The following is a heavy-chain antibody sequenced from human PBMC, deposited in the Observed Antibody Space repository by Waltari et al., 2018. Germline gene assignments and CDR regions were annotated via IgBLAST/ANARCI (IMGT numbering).Heavy chain of an antibody. D-gene: IGHD3-22*01. V-gene: IGHV4-61*09. CDR2: IYTSGST. CDR3: ARRGVEYDSSGYFSDS. J-gene: IGHJ4*02. Sequence: QVQLQESGPGLVKPSQTLSLTCTVSDGSISSGNYYWSWIRQPAAKGLEWIGYIYTSGSTNYNPSLKSRVTVSLETSKSQFSLKVTSVTAADTAVYYCARRGVEYDSSGYFSDSWGQGTLVTVSS. CDR1: DGSISSGNYY.